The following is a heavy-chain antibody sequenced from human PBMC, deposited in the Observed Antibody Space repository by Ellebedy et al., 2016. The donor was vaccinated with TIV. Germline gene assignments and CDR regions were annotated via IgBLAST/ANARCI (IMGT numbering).Heavy chain of an antibody. D-gene: IGHD1-26*01. Sequence: PGGSLRLSCAASGFTFNSYNMHWVRQAPGKGLEWASSIGSSIGYIYYADSVKGRFTISRDNAENSLYLQMNSLRAEDTSVYYCARDRIVGATSYGYWGQGALVTVSS. J-gene: IGHJ4*02. CDR3: ARDRIVGATSYGY. CDR2: IGSSIGYI. V-gene: IGHV3-21*01. CDR1: GFTFNSYN.